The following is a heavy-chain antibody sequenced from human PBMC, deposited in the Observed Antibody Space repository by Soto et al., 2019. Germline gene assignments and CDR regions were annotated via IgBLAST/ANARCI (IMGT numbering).Heavy chain of an antibody. Sequence: QVQLVQSGAEVKKPGASVKLSCKASGYTFINYYIHWVRQAPGQGLEWMGIFNPNSGSTNYAQKFQGRVSLTMDTSTRTVYMELSSLRFDDTAVYYCARDLAAGDYWGQGNLVTVSS. V-gene: IGHV1-46*01. J-gene: IGHJ4*02. CDR1: GYTFINYY. D-gene: IGHD6-13*01. CDR2: FNPNSGST. CDR3: ARDLAAGDY.